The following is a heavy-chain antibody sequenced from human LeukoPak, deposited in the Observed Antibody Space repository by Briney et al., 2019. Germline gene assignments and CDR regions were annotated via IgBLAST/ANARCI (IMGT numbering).Heavy chain of an antibody. V-gene: IGHV3-23*01. D-gene: IGHD3-16*01. Sequence: GGSLRLSCAASGLTFSNYAMSWVRQAPGKGLEWVSTISSSGGSTNYVDSVKGRFTISRDNSKSTLYLQMNSLRAEDTAVYYCAKDHEGGRWDYFDYWGQGTLVTVSS. CDR1: GLTFSNYA. CDR2: ISSSGGST. CDR3: AKDHEGGRWDYFDY. J-gene: IGHJ4*02.